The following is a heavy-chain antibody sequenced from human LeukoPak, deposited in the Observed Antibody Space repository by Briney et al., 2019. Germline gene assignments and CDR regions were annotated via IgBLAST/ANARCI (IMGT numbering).Heavy chain of an antibody. D-gene: IGHD1-26*01. CDR2: TRNKANSYTT. Sequence: GGSLRLSCAASGFTFSDHYMDWVRRAPGKGLEWVGRTRNKANSYTTEYAASVKGRFTISRDDSKNSLYLQMNSLKTEDTAVYSCARGAVVSGSYHPNYFDYWGQGTLVTVSS. CDR1: GFTFSDHY. CDR3: ARGAVVSGSYHPNYFDY. J-gene: IGHJ4*02. V-gene: IGHV3-72*01.